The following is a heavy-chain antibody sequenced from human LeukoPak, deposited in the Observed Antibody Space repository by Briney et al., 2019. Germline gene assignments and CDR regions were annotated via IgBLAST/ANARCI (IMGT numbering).Heavy chain of an antibody. J-gene: IGHJ4*02. CDR1: GYTFTGYY. CDR3: AREFRIAAAADDC. Sequence: ASVKVSCKASGYTFTGYYMHWVRQAPGQGLEWMGRINPNSGGTNYAQKFQGRVTMTRDTSISTAYMELSRLRSDDTAVYYCAREFRIAAAADDCWGQGTLVTVSS. CDR2: INPNSGGT. D-gene: IGHD6-13*01. V-gene: IGHV1-2*06.